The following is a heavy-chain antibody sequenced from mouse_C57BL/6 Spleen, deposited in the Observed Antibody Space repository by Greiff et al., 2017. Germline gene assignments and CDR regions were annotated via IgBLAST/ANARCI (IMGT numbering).Heavy chain of an antibody. J-gene: IGHJ3*01. V-gene: IGHV5-6*01. Sequence: EVQGVESGGDLVKPGGSLKLSCAASGFTFSSYGMSWVRQTPDMRLEWVATISSGGSYTYYPDSVKGRFTISRDNAKNTLYLQMSSLKSEDTAMYYCARPYDYDGSWFAYWGQGTLVTVSA. D-gene: IGHD2-4*01. CDR3: ARPYDYDGSWFAY. CDR1: GFTFSSYG. CDR2: ISSGGSYT.